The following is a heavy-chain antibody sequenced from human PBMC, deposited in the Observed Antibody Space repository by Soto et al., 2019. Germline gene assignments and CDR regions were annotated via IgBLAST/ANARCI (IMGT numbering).Heavy chain of an antibody. CDR2: ISTYNGNT. CDR3: ARAVQYDILTGYYADYYYYGMDV. Sequence: VQLVQSGAEVKKPGASVKVSCKASGYTFTSYGISWVRQAPGQGLEWMGWISTYNGNTNYAQKLQGRVTMTTDTSTSTAYMELRSLRSDDTAVYYCARAVQYDILTGYYADYYYYGMDVWGQGTTVTVSS. V-gene: IGHV1-18*01. J-gene: IGHJ6*02. CDR1: GYTFTSYG. D-gene: IGHD3-9*01.